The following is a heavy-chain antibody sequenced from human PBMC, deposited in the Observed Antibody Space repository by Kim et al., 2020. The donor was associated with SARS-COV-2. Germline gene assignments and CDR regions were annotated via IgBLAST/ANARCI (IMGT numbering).Heavy chain of an antibody. V-gene: IGHV4-34*01. CDR2: INHSGST. CDR3: ARLTVGYFDWLLHFDY. CDR1: GGSFSGYY. Sequence: SETLSLTCGVYGGSFSGYYWSWIRQPPGKGLEWIGEINHSGSTNYNPSLKSRVTISVDTSKNQFSLKLSSVTAADTAVYYCARLTVGYFDWLLHFDYWGQGTLVTVSS. J-gene: IGHJ4*02. D-gene: IGHD3-9*01.